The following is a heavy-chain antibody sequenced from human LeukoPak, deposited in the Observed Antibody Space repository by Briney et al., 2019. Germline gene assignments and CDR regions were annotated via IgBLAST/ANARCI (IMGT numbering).Heavy chain of an antibody. V-gene: IGHV4-4*02. Sequence: SETLSLTCAVSGVSISSSNWWSWVRQPPGKGLEWIGEIYHSGSTNYNPSLKSRVTISVDKSKNQFSLKLSSVTAADTAVYYCARLGIAAAGSRYFDYWGQGTLVTVSS. CDR1: GVSISSSNW. D-gene: IGHD6-13*01. CDR3: ARLGIAAAGSRYFDY. CDR2: IYHSGST. J-gene: IGHJ4*02.